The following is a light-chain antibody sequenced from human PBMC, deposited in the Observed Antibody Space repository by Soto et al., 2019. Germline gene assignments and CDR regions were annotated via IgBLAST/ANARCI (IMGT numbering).Light chain of an antibody. J-gene: IGLJ3*02. CDR1: SSYVGGYNY. CDR3: SSYTTSTTWV. CDR2: EVS. V-gene: IGLV2-14*01. Sequence: QSALTQPASVSGSPGQSITISCTGTSSYVGGYNYVSWYQQHPGKAPKLMIYEVSHRPSGVSNRFSGSKSGNTASLTISGLQAEDEDDYYCSSYTTSTTWVFGGGTKVTVL.